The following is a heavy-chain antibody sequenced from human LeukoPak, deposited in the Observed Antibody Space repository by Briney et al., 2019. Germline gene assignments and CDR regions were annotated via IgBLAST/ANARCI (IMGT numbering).Heavy chain of an antibody. CDR1: GFTVSSNY. CDR2: IYSGGRT. J-gene: IGHJ6*02. V-gene: IGHV3-66*01. CDR3: AGVTPRRDMVRGVGSMDV. Sequence: PGGSLRLSCAASGFTVSSNYMSWVRQAPGKGLEWVSVIYSGGRTYYADSVKGRFTISRDDSKNTVYLQMYSLRAEDTAVYFCAGVTPRRDMVRGVGSMDVWGQGTTVTVSS. D-gene: IGHD3-10*01.